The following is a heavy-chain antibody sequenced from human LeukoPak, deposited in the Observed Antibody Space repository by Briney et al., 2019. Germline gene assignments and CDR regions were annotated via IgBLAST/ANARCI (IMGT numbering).Heavy chain of an antibody. V-gene: IGHV3-53*01. CDR1: GFTVSSNY. D-gene: IGHD3-22*01. J-gene: IGHJ4*02. Sequence: PGGSLRPSCAASGFTVSSNYMSWVRQAPGKGLEWVSVIYSGVTTYYAESVKGRFTISRDNSKNTLFLQMNSLRAEDTAVYYCAGGIGGFYDSSGYYNYWGQGTLVTVSS. CDR3: AGGIGGFYDSSGYYNY. CDR2: IYSGVTT.